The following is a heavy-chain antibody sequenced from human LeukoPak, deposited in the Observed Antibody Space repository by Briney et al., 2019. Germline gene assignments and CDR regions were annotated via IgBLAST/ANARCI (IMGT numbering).Heavy chain of an antibody. CDR3: ASGVIAGRNY. CDR1: GFTVSTDH. D-gene: IGHD6-6*01. J-gene: IGHJ4*02. Sequence: GGSLRLSCAASGFTVSTDHMSWVRQAPGKGLEWVSYIRSSGSAIYYADSVKGRFTISRDDAKNSLYLQMSSLRAEDTAVYYCASGVIAGRNYWGQGTLVTVSS. V-gene: IGHV3-48*03. CDR2: IRSSGSAI.